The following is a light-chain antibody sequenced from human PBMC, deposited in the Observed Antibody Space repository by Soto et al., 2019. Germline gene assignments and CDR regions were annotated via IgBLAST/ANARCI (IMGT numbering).Light chain of an antibody. CDR3: QQGYSTVLYT. Sequence: EVVLTQSPATLSLSPGERATLSCRASQRVSSYLAWYQQKPGQAPRLLIYDASNRATGIPARFSGSGSGTDFTLTISSLQPEDFATYYCQQGYSTVLYTFGQGTKVDIK. V-gene: IGKV3-11*01. CDR2: DAS. J-gene: IGKJ2*01. CDR1: QRVSSY.